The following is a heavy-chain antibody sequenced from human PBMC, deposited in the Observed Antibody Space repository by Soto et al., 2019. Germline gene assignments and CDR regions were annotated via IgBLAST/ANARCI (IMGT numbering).Heavy chain of an antibody. Sequence: GGSLRLSCAASGFSVSTKYMSWVRQAPGKGLEWVSVIYSGDSTYYADSVKGRFTISRDNSENTLSLQMNSLRAEDTAVYYCASEIRYFDWLPPDHYYYGMDVWGQGTTVTVSS. CDR1: GFSVSTKY. CDR3: ASEIRYFDWLPPDHYYYGMDV. V-gene: IGHV3-66*01. J-gene: IGHJ6*02. CDR2: IYSGDST. D-gene: IGHD3-9*01.